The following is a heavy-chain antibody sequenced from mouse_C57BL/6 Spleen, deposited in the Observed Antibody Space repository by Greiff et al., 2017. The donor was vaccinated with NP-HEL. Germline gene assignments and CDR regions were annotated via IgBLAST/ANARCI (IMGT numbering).Heavy chain of an antibody. J-gene: IGHJ2*01. D-gene: IGHD2-2*01. CDR2: IYPGSGST. V-gene: IGHV1-55*01. Sequence: QVQLQQSGAELVKPGASVKMSCKASGYTFTSYWITWVKQRPGQGLEWIGDIYPGSGSTNYNEKFKSKATLTVDTSSSTAYMQLSSLTSEDSAVYYCAREGGYDETGPYYFDYWGQGTTLTVSS. CDR3: AREGGYDETGPYYFDY. CDR1: GYTFTSYW.